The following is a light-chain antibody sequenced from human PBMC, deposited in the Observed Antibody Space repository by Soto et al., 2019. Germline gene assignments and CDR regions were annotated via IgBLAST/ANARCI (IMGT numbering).Light chain of an antibody. CDR3: CSYAGGYTWL. V-gene: IGLV2-11*01. Sequence: QSALTQPASVSGSPGQSITISCTGTSSDVGAYNYVSWYQQHPGKAPKLLIYDVTKRPSGVPDRFSGSKSGNTASLTISGLQGEDEADYYCCSYAGGYTWLFGGGTKLTVL. CDR2: DVT. J-gene: IGLJ3*02. CDR1: SSDVGAYNY.